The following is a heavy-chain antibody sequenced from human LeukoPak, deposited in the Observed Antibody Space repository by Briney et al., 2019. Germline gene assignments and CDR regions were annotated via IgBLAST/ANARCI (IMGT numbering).Heavy chain of an antibody. CDR3: ATTGYCGGDCYSGQSFVAWLGGGSYYYYMDV. CDR2: IYYSGST. J-gene: IGHJ6*03. Sequence: PSETLSLTCTVSGGSISSSLYHWGWIRQPPGKGLEWIGSIYYSGSTYYNPSLKSRVTISVDTSKNQFSLKLSSVTAADTAVYYCATTGYCGGDCYSGQSFVAWLGGGSYYYYMDVWGKGTTVTISS. V-gene: IGHV4-39*01. D-gene: IGHD2-21*02. CDR1: GGSISSSLYH.